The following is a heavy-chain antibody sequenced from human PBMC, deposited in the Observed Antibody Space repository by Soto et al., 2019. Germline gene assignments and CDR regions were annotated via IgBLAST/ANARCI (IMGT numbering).Heavy chain of an antibody. Sequence: PSETLSLTCTVSGASISRYYWSWIRQSPGKGLEWIGYLYNTGSTIYNPSLKSRVTISVDKSKKYFSLNLTSVTAADTAVYYCARVYSGSYSDSWGQGTLVTVSS. D-gene: IGHD1-26*01. J-gene: IGHJ4*02. V-gene: IGHV4-59*12. CDR3: ARVYSGSYSDS. CDR1: GASISRYY. CDR2: LYNTGST.